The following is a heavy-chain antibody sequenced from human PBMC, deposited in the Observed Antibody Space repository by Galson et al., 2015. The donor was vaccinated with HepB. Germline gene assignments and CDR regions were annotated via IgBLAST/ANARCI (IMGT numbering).Heavy chain of an antibody. V-gene: IGHV3-53*01. D-gene: IGHD4-17*01. CDR2: IYRGGGT. CDR3: ARGYYGDYLNAFDI. CDR1: GFTVSSHY. J-gene: IGHJ3*02. Sequence: SLRLSCAASGFTVSSHYMSWVRQAPGKGLEWVSVIYRGGGTDYADSVKGRFTISRDNSKNTLYIQMNSLRVEDTAVYYCARGYYGDYLNAFDIWGQGTMVTVSS.